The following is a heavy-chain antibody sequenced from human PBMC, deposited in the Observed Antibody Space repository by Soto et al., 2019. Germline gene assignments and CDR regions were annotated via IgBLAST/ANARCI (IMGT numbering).Heavy chain of an antibody. D-gene: IGHD6-13*01. CDR3: ARDSPIAAAGTGFDP. J-gene: IGHJ5*02. CDR2: IYYSGST. CDR1: GGSISSGGYY. Sequence: PSETLSLTCTVSGGSISSGGYYWSWIRQHPGKGLEWIGYIYYSGSTYYNPSLKSRVTISVDTSKNQFSLKLSSVTAADTAVYYWARDSPIAAAGTGFDPWGQGTLVTVSS. V-gene: IGHV4-31*03.